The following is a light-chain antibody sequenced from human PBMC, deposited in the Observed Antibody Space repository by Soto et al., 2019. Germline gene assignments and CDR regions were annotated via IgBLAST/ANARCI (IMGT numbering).Light chain of an antibody. V-gene: IGKV3-20*01. CDR2: GAS. J-gene: IGKJ5*01. CDR1: QSVSSSY. Sequence: EIVLTQSPGTLSLSPGERATLSCRTSQSVSSSYLAWYHQKPDQAPRLLIYGASSRATGIPDRFSGSGSGTDFTLTISRLEPEDFAVYFCHHYGSSPITFGQGTRLEIK. CDR3: HHYGSSPIT.